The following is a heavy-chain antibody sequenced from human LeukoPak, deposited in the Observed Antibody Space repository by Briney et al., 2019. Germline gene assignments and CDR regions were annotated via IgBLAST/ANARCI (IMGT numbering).Heavy chain of an antibody. D-gene: IGHD2-2*01. CDR3: AKGVGYCSSTSCYYYHYYMDV. V-gene: IGHV3-30*02. CDR1: GFTFSSYG. J-gene: IGHJ6*03. CDR2: IRYDGSNK. Sequence: GGSLRPSCAASGFTFSSYGMHLVRQAPGKGLEWVAFIRYDGSNKYYADSVKGRFTISRDNSKNTLYLQMNSLRAEDTAVYYCAKGVGYCSSTSCYYYHYYMDVWGKGTTVTVSS.